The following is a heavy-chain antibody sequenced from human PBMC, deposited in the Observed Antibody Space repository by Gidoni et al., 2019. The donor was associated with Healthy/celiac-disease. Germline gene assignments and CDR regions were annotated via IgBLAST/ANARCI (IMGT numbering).Heavy chain of an antibody. CDR2: ISYDGSNK. V-gene: IGHV3-30-3*01. D-gene: IGHD3-10*01. CDR1: GFTFSSYA. Sequence: QVQLVESGGGVVQPGRSLRLSCAASGFTFSSYAMHWVRQAPGKGLEGVAVISYDGSNKYYADSVKGRFTISRDNSKNTLYLQMNSLRAEDTAVYYCAGYAMVQGVPDYWGQGTLVTVSS. CDR3: AGYAMVQGVPDY. J-gene: IGHJ4*02.